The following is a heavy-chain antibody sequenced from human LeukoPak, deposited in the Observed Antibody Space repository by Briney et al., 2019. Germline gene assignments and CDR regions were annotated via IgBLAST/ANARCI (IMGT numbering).Heavy chain of an antibody. Sequence: SETLSLTCTVSGGSISSYYWSWIRQFPGKGLEWIGYIYYSGSTNYNPSLKSRVTISVDTSKNQFSLKLSSVTAADTAVYYCARILIGQWLVLDYWGQGTLVTVSS. CDR2: IYYSGST. D-gene: IGHD6-19*01. CDR1: GGSISSYY. CDR3: ARILIGQWLVLDY. J-gene: IGHJ4*02. V-gene: IGHV4-59*12.